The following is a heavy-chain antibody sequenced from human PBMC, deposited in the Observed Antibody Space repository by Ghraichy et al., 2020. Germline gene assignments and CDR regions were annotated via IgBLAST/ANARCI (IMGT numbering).Heavy chain of an antibody. CDR1: GGSFSGYY. V-gene: IGHV4-34*01. Sequence: SQTLSLTCAVYGGSFSGYYWSWIRQPPGKGLEWIGEINHSGSTNYNPSLKSRVTISVDTSKNQFSLKLSSVTAADTAVYYCARGGPPAHYYDSSGNWPRRSAFDIWCQGTMVTVSS. J-gene: IGHJ3*02. D-gene: IGHD3-22*01. CDR3: ARGGPPAHYYDSSGNWPRRSAFDI. CDR2: INHSGST.